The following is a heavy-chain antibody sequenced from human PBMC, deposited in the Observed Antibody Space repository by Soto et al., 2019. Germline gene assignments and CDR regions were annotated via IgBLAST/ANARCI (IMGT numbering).Heavy chain of an antibody. CDR3: ARSAQWDGFDP. CDR1: AGSISTINYY. CDR2: ISYSGST. D-gene: IGHD2-8*01. Sequence: QVQLQESGPGLVRPSQTLSLTCTVSAGSISTINYYWSWIRQHPEKGLEWIGYISYSGSTFYHSSLKSRVTISLDTSKKHFSLTLTSVTAADTAVYYCARSAQWDGFDPWGQGTMVTVSS. J-gene: IGHJ3*01. V-gene: IGHV4-31*03.